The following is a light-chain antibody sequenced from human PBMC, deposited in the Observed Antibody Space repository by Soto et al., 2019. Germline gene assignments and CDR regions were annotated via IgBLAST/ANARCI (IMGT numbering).Light chain of an antibody. J-gene: IGLJ3*02. CDR1: NSNIGTNT. CDR2: GNT. Sequence: QSVLTQPPSASGTPGQTVASSCSGSNSNIGTNTVNWYQQFPGTAPKLLIYGNTQRPSGVPDRFSGSKSDTSASLAISGLLAEEESDYYCAAGDDSLNGVVFGGGTKLTVL. CDR3: AAGDDSLNGVV. V-gene: IGLV1-44*01.